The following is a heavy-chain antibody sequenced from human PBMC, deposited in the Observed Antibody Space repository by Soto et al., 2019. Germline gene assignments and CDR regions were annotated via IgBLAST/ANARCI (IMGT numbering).Heavy chain of an antibody. CDR1: GFTFSSYW. J-gene: IGHJ3*02. Sequence: PGGSLRLSCAASGFTFSSYWMSWVRQTPGKGLEWVANIKEDGSEKYYVDSVKGRFTISRDNAKNSLYLQMNSLRAEDTAVYYCARDQEDSSDAFDIWGQGTMVTVSS. CDR2: IKEDGSEK. V-gene: IGHV3-7*01. CDR3: ARDQEDSSDAFDI.